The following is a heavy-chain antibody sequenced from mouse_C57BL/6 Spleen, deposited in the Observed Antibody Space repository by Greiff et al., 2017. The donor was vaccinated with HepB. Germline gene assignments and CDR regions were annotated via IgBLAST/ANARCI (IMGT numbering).Heavy chain of an antibody. Sequence: VQLQQPGAELVRPGSSVKLSCKASGYTFTSYWMDWVKQRPGQGLEWIGNIYPSDSETHYNQKFKDKATLTVDKSSSTAYMQLSSLTSEDSAVYYCARGRAITTVVGWYFDVWGTGTTVTVSS. J-gene: IGHJ1*03. CDR2: IYPSDSET. CDR3: ARGRAITTVVGWYFDV. D-gene: IGHD1-1*01. CDR1: GYTFTSYW. V-gene: IGHV1-61*01.